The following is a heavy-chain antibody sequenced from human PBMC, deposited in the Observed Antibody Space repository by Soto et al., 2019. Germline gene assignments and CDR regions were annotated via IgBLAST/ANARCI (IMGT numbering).Heavy chain of an antibody. CDR1: GGSISSYY. V-gene: IGHV4-59*08. J-gene: IGHJ6*03. CDR3: ASLARDIRPYSYSMDV. Sequence: PSETLSLTCTVSGGSISSYYWSWIRQPPGKGLEWIGYIYYSGSTNYNPSLKSRVTISVDTSKNQFSLKLSSVTAADTAVYYCASLARDIRPYSYSMDVWGKGPTVTLSS. D-gene: IGHD4-17*01. CDR2: IYYSGST.